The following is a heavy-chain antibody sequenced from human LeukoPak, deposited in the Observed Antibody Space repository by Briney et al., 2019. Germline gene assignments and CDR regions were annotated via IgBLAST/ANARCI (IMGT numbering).Heavy chain of an antibody. CDR1: GFTFSSYA. D-gene: IGHD6-19*01. CDR2: ISGSGDST. V-gene: IGHV3-23*01. CDR3: AKNNRQWLVQFAFDI. Sequence: GGSLRLSCAASGFTFSSYAMSWVRQAPGKGLEWVSAISGSGDSTYYADSVKGRFTISRDNSKNTLYLQMNSLRAEDTAVYYCAKNNRQWLVQFAFDIWGQGTMVTVSS. J-gene: IGHJ3*02.